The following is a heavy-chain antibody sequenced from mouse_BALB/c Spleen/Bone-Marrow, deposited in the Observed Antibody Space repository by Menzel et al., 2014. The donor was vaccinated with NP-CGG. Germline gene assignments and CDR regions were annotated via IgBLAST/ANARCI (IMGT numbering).Heavy chain of an antibody. CDR3: ARGKGIYLGFAY. J-gene: IGHJ3*01. CDR1: GFNIKDTY. CDR2: IDPANGNT. V-gene: IGHV14-3*02. Sequence: VQLKQSGAELVKPGASVKLSCTASGFNIKDTYMHWVKQRPEQGLEWIGRIDPANGNTKYDPKFQGKATITTDTSSNTAYLQLSSLTSEDTAVYYCARGKGIYLGFAYWGQGTLVTVSA. D-gene: IGHD2-1*01.